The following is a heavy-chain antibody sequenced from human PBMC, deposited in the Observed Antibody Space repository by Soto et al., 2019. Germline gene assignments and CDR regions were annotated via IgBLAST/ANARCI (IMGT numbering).Heavy chain of an antibody. V-gene: IGHV3-23*01. CDR2: ISGSGSST. CDR1: GFTFSSYA. D-gene: IGHD5-12*01. J-gene: IGHJ4*02. CDR3: AKDSVRIYSGAWQHFDY. Sequence: LRLSCAASGFTFSSYAMSWVRQAPGKGLEWVSAISGSGSSTYYADSVKGRFTITRDNSKNTLYLQMNSLRAEDTAVYYCAKDSVRIYSGAWQHFDYWGQGTLVTVSS.